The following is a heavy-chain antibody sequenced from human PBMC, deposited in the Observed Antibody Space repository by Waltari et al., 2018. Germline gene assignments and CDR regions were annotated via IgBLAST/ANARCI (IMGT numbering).Heavy chain of an antibody. J-gene: IGHJ4*02. CDR1: GFHFTKAW. V-gene: IGHV3-15*02. CDR3: TTDGVHCGSYSCY. CDR2: IQSNRDGGTV. D-gene: IGHD1-26*01. Sequence: EVQLVESGGALVKPGGSIRPSCAAPGFHFTKAWMTWVRQTPGTGLEWVGRIQSNRDGGTVDYGAPVKGRFTISRDDSKNALYLEMNGLKSEDTGLYYCTTDGVHCGSYSCYWGQGTLVTVSS.